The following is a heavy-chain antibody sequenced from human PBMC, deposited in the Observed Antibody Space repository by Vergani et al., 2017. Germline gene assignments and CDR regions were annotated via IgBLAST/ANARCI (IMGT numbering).Heavy chain of an antibody. CDR2: IWYDGSNK. Sequence: QVQLVESGGGVVQPGRSLRLSCAASGFTFSSYGMHWVRQAPGKGREWVAVIWYDGSNKYYAASVKGRFTISRDNSKNTLYLQMNSLRAEDTAGYYCARVAASDGYYYYYYYFMDFWGKGTTITVSS. V-gene: IGHV3-33*01. J-gene: IGHJ6*03. D-gene: IGHD1-26*01. CDR3: ARVAASDGYYYYYYYFMDF. CDR1: GFTFSSYG.